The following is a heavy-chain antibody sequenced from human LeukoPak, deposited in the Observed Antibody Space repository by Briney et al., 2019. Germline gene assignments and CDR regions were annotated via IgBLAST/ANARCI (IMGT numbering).Heavy chain of an antibody. CDR1: GDSISSYY. D-gene: IGHD2-15*01. Sequence: PSETLSLTCTVSGDSISSYYWSCIRQPPGKGLEWVGYIYYSGSTNYNPSLKGRVTISIDTSKNQFSLKLSSVTAADTAVYYCTRLGRSGSCKSGFCYGLYFQHWGQGTLVTVSS. CDR3: TRLGRSGSCKSGFCYGLYFQH. J-gene: IGHJ1*01. V-gene: IGHV4-59*08. CDR2: IYYSGST.